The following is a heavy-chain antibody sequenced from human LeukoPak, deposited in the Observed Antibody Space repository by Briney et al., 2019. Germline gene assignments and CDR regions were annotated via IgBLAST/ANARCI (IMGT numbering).Heavy chain of an antibody. V-gene: IGHV4-59*01. J-gene: IGHJ5*02. CDR3: ARDTNWFDP. CDR1: GGSISSYY. CDR2: IYYSGST. Sequence: PSETLSPTCTVSGGSISSYYWSWIRQPPGKGLEWIGYIYYSGSTNYNPSLKSRVTISVDTSKNQFSLKLSSVTAADTAVYYCARDTNWFDPWGQGTLVTVSS.